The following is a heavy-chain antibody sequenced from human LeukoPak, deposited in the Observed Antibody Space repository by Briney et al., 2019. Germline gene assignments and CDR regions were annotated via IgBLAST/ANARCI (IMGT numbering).Heavy chain of an antibody. CDR2: ISSSGSTI. CDR1: GFTFSDYY. J-gene: IGHJ4*02. V-gene: IGHV3-11*04. CDR3: ASDVDTAMVDY. Sequence: GSLRLSCAASGFTFSDYYMSWIRQAPGKGLEWVSYISSSGSTIYYADSVKGRFTISRDNAKNSLYMQMNSLRAEDTAVYYCASDVDTAMVDYWGQGTLVTVSS. D-gene: IGHD5-18*01.